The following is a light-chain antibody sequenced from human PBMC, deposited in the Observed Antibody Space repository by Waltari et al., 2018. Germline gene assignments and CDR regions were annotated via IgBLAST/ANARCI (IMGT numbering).Light chain of an antibody. Sequence: QQLAGAAPKLLIQRNDQGPSGVPDRFSGSKSGTSASLAISGLRSEDEAEYFCASWDSNLSGQYAFGSGTSVFVL. V-gene: IGLV1-47*01. CDR3: ASWDSNLSGQYA. J-gene: IGLJ1*01. CDR2: RND.